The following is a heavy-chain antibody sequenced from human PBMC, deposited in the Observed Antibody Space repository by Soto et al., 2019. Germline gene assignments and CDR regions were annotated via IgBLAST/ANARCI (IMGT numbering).Heavy chain of an antibody. D-gene: IGHD1-26*01. CDR2: IYHSGHT. J-gene: IGHJ4*02. CDR1: GGSITNNNW. V-gene: IGHV4-4*02. Sequence: KPSETLSLTCNVSGGSITNNNWWSWVRQPPGKGLEWIGAIYHSGHTNFNPSLKSRATLSLDYSENQFSLKLTSATAADTAIYYCASIAYSASGFDYWGQGTLVTVSS. CDR3: ASIAYSASGFDY.